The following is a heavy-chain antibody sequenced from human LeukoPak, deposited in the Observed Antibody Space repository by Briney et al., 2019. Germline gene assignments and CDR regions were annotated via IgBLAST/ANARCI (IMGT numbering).Heavy chain of an antibody. D-gene: IGHD6-6*01. V-gene: IGHV4-39*01. CDR3: ARHGSSIAAPMPP. Sequence: PSETLSLTCTVSGGSISSSSYYWGWIRQPPGKGLEWIGSIYCSGSTYYNPSLKSRVTISVDTSKNQFSLKLSSVTAADTAVYYCARHGSSIAAPMPPWGRGTLVTVSS. CDR1: GGSISSSSYY. CDR2: IYCSGST. J-gene: IGHJ2*01.